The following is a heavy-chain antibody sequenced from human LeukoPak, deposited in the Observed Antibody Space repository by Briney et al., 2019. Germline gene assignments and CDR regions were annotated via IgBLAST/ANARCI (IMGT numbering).Heavy chain of an antibody. Sequence: SETLSLTCAVYGGTFSGYYWSWIRQPPGKRLEWIGEINHSGGTNYNPSLKSRVTISVDTSKNQFSLKLSSVTAADTAVYYCARRPYSSAWPFNYWGQGTLVTVSS. CDR1: GGTFSGYY. D-gene: IGHD6-25*01. CDR3: ARRPYSSAWPFNY. J-gene: IGHJ4*02. CDR2: INHSGGT. V-gene: IGHV4-34*01.